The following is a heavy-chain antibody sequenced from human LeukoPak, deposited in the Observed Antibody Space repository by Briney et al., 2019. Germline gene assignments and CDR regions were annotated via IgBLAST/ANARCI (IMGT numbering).Heavy chain of an antibody. Sequence: GASVKVSCKASGYTFTGYYMHWVRQARGQGLEWMGRINPNSGGTNYAQKLQGRVTMTTDTSISTAYMELSRLRSDDTVVYYCARLGSGYEVYYWGEGTLVTVSS. CDR2: INPNSGGT. CDR3: ARLGSGYEVYY. V-gene: IGHV1-2*05. D-gene: IGHD5-12*01. CDR1: GYTFTGYY. J-gene: IGHJ4*02.